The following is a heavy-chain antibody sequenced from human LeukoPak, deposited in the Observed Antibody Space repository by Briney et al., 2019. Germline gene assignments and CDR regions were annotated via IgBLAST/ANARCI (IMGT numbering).Heavy chain of an antibody. Sequence: GGSLRLSCAASGFTFSSYWMSWVRQAPGKGLEWVAVISYDGSNKYYADSVKGRFTISRDNSKNTLYLQMNSLRAEDTAVYYCARVSQGGSGSYWAPFDYWGQGTLVTVSS. V-gene: IGHV3-30*03. J-gene: IGHJ4*02. CDR1: GFTFSSYW. CDR2: ISYDGSNK. D-gene: IGHD3-10*01. CDR3: ARVSQGGSGSYWAPFDY.